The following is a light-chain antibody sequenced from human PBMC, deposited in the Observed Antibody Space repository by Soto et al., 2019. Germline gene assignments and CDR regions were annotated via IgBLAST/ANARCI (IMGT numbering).Light chain of an antibody. CDR2: DAS. CDR3: QQYDNRPLT. V-gene: IGKV1-33*01. Sequence: DIQMTQSPSSLSASVGDRVTITCQASQDISNYLNWYQQKPGKAPKLLIYDASNLEKGIPSRFSGSGSGTDFTFTISSVQPDAIATYYCQQYDNRPLTFGGGTKVEIK. CDR1: QDISNY. J-gene: IGKJ4*01.